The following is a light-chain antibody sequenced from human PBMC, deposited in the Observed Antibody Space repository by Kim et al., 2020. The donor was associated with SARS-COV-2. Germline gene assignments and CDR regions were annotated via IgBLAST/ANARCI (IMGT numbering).Light chain of an antibody. CDR3: AAWDDSLSGWV. Sequence: GQRVTISCSGSSSNIGSNYVYWYQQLPGTAPKLLIYGNNRRPSGVPDRFSGSKSGTSASLAISGLRSEDEADYYCAAWDDSLSGWVFGGGTQLTVL. CDR2: GNN. V-gene: IGLV1-47*01. CDR1: SSNIGSNY. J-gene: IGLJ3*02.